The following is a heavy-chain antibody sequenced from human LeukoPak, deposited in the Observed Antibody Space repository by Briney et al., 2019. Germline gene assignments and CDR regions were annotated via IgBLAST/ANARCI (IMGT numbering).Heavy chain of an antibody. J-gene: IGHJ4*02. CDR2: IRSSGSPI. Sequence: GGSQRLSCAASGFTFSSYSMTWVRQAPGKGLEWISYIRSSGSPIYYADSVRGRFTISKDNAKNSLYLQMNSLRDEDTAVYYCARVAVGATRVDFDYWGQGTLVTVSS. CDR1: GFTFSSYS. V-gene: IGHV3-48*02. CDR3: ARVAVGATRVDFDY. D-gene: IGHD1-26*01.